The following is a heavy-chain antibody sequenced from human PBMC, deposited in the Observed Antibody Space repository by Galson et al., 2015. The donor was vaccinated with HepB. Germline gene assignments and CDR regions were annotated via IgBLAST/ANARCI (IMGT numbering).Heavy chain of an antibody. Sequence: SLRLSCAASGFTFDDYTMHWVRQAPGKGLEWVSGISWNSGSIDYADSVKGRFTISRDNAKNSLYLQMNSLRAEDTALYYCAKAYSYYYYYMDVWGKGTTVTVSS. J-gene: IGHJ6*03. CDR2: ISWNSGSI. CDR1: GFTFDDYT. CDR3: AKAYSYYYYYMDV. D-gene: IGHD1-26*01. V-gene: IGHV3-9*01.